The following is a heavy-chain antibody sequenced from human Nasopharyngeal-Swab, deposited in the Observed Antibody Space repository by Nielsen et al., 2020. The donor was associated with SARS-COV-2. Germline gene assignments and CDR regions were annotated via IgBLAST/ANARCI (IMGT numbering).Heavy chain of an antibody. CDR3: ARADCSGGSCYQNWFDP. J-gene: IGHJ5*02. D-gene: IGHD2-15*01. CDR2: IKQDGSEK. Sequence: GESLKISCAASGFTFSSYWMSWVRQAPGKGLEWVANIKQDGSEKYYVDSVKGRFTISRDNAKNSLYLQMNSLRAEDTAVYYCARADCSGGSCYQNWFDPWGQGTLVTVSS. V-gene: IGHV3-7*01. CDR1: GFTFSSYW.